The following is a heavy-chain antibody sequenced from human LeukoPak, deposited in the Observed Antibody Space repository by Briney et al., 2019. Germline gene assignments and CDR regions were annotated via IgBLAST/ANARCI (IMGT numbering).Heavy chain of an antibody. CDR3: ARGGDGGNSGAFDP. D-gene: IGHD4-23*01. Sequence: GASVTVSCTASGYTFTSYGISWVRQAPGQGLEWMGWISAYNGNTNYAQKLQGRVTMTTDTSTGTAYMELRSLRSDDTAVYYCARGGDGGNSGAFDPWGQGTLVTVSS. CDR2: ISAYNGNT. J-gene: IGHJ5*02. CDR1: GYTFTSYG. V-gene: IGHV1-18*01.